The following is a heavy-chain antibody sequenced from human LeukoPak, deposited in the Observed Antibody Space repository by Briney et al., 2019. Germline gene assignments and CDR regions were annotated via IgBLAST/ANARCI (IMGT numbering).Heavy chain of an antibody. V-gene: IGHV4-38-2*01. D-gene: IGHD6-19*01. CDR1: GYSLSSGYY. CDR2: IYHSGST. Sequence: PSETLSLTCAVSGYSLSSGYYWGWIRQPPGKGLEWIGSIYHSGSTYYNPSLKSRVTISADTSKNQFSLKLSSVTAADTAVYYCARRRAVAGTWEVGYFDYWGQGTLVTVSS. J-gene: IGHJ4*02. CDR3: ARRRAVAGTWEVGYFDY.